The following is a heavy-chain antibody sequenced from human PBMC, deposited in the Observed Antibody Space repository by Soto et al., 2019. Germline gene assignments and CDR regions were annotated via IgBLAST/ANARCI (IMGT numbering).Heavy chain of an antibody. CDR2: INPNSGNT. D-gene: IGHD3-10*01. CDR3: ASSTSRLMVRGVTYYYYYGMDV. Sequence: GASVKVSCKASGYTFTCYYMHWVRQAPGQGLEWMGWINPNSGNTKYSQKFQGRVTITRDTSASTAYMELSSLRSEDTAVYYCASSTSRLMVRGVTYYYYYGMDVWGQGTTVTVSS. J-gene: IGHJ6*02. V-gene: IGHV1-3*01. CDR1: GYTFTCYY.